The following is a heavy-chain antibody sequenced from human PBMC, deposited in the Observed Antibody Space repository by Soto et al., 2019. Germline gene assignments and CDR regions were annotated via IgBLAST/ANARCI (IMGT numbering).Heavy chain of an antibody. CDR2: IYPGDSNT. CDR1: GYSFSSYW. CDR3: TRQVLGGFGNDY. J-gene: IGHJ4*02. Sequence: GESLKISCKGSGYSFSSYWIGWVRQMPGKDLEWMGIIYPGDSNTRYSPSFQGQVTISADKSISSAYLQWNSLQASDTAIYYCTRQVLGGFGNDYWGQGTLVTVS. D-gene: IGHD3-3*02. V-gene: IGHV5-51*01.